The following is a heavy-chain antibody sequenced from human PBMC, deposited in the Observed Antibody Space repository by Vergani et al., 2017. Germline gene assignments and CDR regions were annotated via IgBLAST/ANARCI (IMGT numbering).Heavy chain of an antibody. V-gene: IGHV1-2*02. CDR3: ARGGLLRYFDWLLYDDAFDI. J-gene: IGHJ3*02. D-gene: IGHD3-9*01. CDR1: GGTFSSYA. Sequence: QVQLVQSGAEVKKPGSSVKVSCKASGGTFSSYAISWVRQAPGQGLEWMGGIIPNSGGTNYAQKFQGRVTMTRDTSISTAYMELSRLRSDDTAVYYCARGGLLRYFDWLLYDDAFDIWGQGTMVTVSS. CDR2: IIPNSGGT.